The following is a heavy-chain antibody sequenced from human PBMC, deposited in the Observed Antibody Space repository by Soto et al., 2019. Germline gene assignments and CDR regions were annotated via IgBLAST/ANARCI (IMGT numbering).Heavy chain of an antibody. J-gene: IGHJ4*02. CDR2: INPNSGGT. Sequence: ASVKVSCKASGYTFTGYYMHWVRQAPGQGLEWMGWINPNSGGTNYAQKFQGRVTMTREMSISTAYMELSRLRSDDTAVYYCAINSVPSSRNYHFWSGYGGFDYWGQRTLVVFSS. V-gene: IGHV1-2*02. CDR3: AINSVPSSRNYHFWSGYGGFDY. CDR1: GYTFTGYY. D-gene: IGHD3-3*01.